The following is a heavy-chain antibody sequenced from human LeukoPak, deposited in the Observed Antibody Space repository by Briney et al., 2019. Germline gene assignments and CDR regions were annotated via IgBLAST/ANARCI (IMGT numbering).Heavy chain of an antibody. CDR3: ARLCLLTGYYGGWFDP. Sequence: SETLSLTCTVSGGSISSSSYYWGWIRQPPGKGLEWIVSIYYGGSTYYNPSLKSRVTISVDTSKNQFSLKLSSVTAADTAVYYCARLCLLTGYYGGWFDPWGQGTLVTVSS. J-gene: IGHJ5*02. V-gene: IGHV4-39*01. CDR2: IYYGGST. D-gene: IGHD3-9*01. CDR1: GGSISSSSYY.